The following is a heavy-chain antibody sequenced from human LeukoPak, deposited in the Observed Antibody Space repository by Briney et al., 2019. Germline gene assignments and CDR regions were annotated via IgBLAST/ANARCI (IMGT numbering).Heavy chain of an antibody. Sequence: GGSLRLSCAASGFTFSSYAMSWVRQAPGKGLEWVSAISGSGGSTYYADSVKGRFTISRDNSKNTLYLQMNSLGAEDMAVYYCAKDGMATISYYFDYWGQGTLVTVSS. D-gene: IGHD5-24*01. CDR2: ISGSGGST. J-gene: IGHJ4*02. CDR1: GFTFSSYA. V-gene: IGHV3-23*01. CDR3: AKDGMATISYYFDY.